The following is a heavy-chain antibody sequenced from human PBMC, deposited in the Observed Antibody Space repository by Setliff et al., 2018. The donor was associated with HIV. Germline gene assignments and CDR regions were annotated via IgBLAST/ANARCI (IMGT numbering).Heavy chain of an antibody. J-gene: IGHJ6*02. CDR1: GYSISRGYF. Sequence: SETLSLTCAVSGYSISRGYFWVWVRQPPGKGLEWIGSVSHSGNTDYNISLKSRVTISIDNSNNHFSLKLRSVTAADTAVYYCARPGSSSYYYAMDVWGLGTTVTVSS. CDR2: VSHSGNT. D-gene: IGHD3-10*01. CDR3: ARPGSSSYYYAMDV. V-gene: IGHV4-38-2*01.